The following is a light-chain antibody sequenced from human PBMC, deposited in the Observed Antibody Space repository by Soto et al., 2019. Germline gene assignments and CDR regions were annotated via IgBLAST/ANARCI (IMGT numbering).Light chain of an antibody. V-gene: IGLV1-40*01. CDR1: SSNIGAGYD. CDR3: QSYDSSLSGSWV. CDR2: GNS. J-gene: IGLJ3*02. Sequence: QSVLTQPPSVSGAPGQRVTISCTGSSSNIGAGYDVHWYQQLPGTAPKPLIYGNSNRPSGVPDRFSGSKSGTSASLAITGLQAEDEADYYCQSYDSSLSGSWVFGGGTKLPVL.